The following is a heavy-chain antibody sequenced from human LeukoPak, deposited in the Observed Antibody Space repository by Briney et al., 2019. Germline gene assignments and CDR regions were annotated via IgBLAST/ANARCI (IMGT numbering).Heavy chain of an antibody. J-gene: IGHJ4*02. V-gene: IGHV4-39*07. D-gene: IGHD3-10*01. CDR2: IYYSGST. Sequence: SSETLSLTCTVSGGSISSSSYYWGWIRQPPGKGLEWIGSIYYSGSTYYNPSLKSRVTISVDTSKNQFSLKLSSVTAADTAVYYCARGYYYGSGSYSFLFDYWGQGTLVTVSS. CDR1: GGSISSSSYY. CDR3: ARGYYYGSGSYSFLFDY.